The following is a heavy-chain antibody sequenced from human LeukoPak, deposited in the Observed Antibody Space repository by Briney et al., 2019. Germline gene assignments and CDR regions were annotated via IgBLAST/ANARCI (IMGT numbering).Heavy chain of an antibody. D-gene: IGHD2-2*01. CDR2: IYPGDSDT. J-gene: IGHJ4*02. CDR3: ARLVQPFYGPEGKYCSSTSCYCAN. CDR1: GYSFTSYW. Sequence: PGESLKISCKGSGYSFTSYWIGWVRQMPGKGLEWIGIIYPGDSDTRYSPSFQGQVTISADKSISTAYLQWSSLKASDTAMYYCARLVQPFYGPEGKYCSSTSCYCANWGQGTLVTVSS. V-gene: IGHV5-51*01.